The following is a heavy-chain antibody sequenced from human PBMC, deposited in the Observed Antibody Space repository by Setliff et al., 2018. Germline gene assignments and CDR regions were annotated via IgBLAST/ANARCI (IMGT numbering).Heavy chain of an antibody. Sequence: SLRLSCAASGFTFSSYWMHWVRQAPGKGLVWVSRINSDGSSTSYADSVKGRFTISRDNAKNTLYLQMNSLRAEDTAVYYCARDGSSGWYSFYYYYYMDVWGKGTTVTVSS. V-gene: IGHV3-74*01. CDR2: INSDGSST. D-gene: IGHD6-19*01. CDR3: ARDGSSGWYSFYYYYYMDV. J-gene: IGHJ6*03. CDR1: GFTFSSYW.